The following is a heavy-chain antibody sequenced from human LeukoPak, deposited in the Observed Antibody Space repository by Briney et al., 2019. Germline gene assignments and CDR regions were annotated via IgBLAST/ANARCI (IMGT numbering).Heavy chain of an antibody. CDR3: ARVAVAGTGPDYFYYYIDV. J-gene: IGHJ6*03. CDR2: ISITVSH. D-gene: IGHD6-19*01. CDR1: GVSISSYY. V-gene: IGHV4-4*07. Sequence: PSQTLSLTDSLSGVSISSYYWSWIRQPAGKGLEWIGRISITVSHNHHPSPRRRLTMSVDTSKNQFFQKLTSVASADTAVYYCARVAVAGTGPDYFYYYIDVWGKGTTVTVSS.